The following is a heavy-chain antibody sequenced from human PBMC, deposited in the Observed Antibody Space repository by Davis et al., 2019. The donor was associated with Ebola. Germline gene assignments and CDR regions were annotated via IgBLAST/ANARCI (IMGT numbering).Heavy chain of an antibody. CDR1: ACPVSGYF. V-gene: IGHV4-4*07. J-gene: IGHJ6*02. CDR3: ARGYYYYGMDV. Sequence: PSETLSLTCTVSACPVSGYFWSWFRQPAAKGLEWIGRIYYSGTTNYNPSLRSRVTMSVDTSENEFSLKLTSVTAADTAVYYCARGYYYYGMDVWGQGTTVTVYS. CDR2: IYYSGTT.